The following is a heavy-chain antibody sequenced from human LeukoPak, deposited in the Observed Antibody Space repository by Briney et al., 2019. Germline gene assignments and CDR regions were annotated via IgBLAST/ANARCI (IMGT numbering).Heavy chain of an antibody. D-gene: IGHD3-22*01. CDR2: ISSSSSYI. CDR3: ARDPHYYDSSGYTFDY. Sequence: GGSLRLSCAASGFTFSSYSMNWVRQAPGKGLEWVSSISSSSSYIYYADSVKGRFTISRDNAKNSLYLQMNSLRAEDTAVYYCARDPHYYDSSGYTFDYWGQGTLVTVPS. CDR1: GFTFSSYS. V-gene: IGHV3-21*01. J-gene: IGHJ4*02.